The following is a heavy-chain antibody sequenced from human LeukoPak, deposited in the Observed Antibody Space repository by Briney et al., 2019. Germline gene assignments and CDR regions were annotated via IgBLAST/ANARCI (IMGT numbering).Heavy chain of an antibody. Sequence: ASVNVSCKASGFTFTKYGISWMRQAPGQGLEWMGWISAYSGNTNYAQIFQGRVTMTTDTSTTTAYMELRSLRSDDTAVYYCARDLEIRGALPSSLDYWGQGTLVTVSS. CDR1: GFTFTKYG. J-gene: IGHJ4*02. D-gene: IGHD3-10*01. CDR2: ISAYSGNT. V-gene: IGHV1-18*01. CDR3: ARDLEIRGALPSSLDY.